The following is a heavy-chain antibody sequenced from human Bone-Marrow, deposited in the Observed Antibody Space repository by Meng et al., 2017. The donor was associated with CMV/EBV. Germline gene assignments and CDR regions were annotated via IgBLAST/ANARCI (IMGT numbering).Heavy chain of an antibody. CDR1: GYTFTGYY. D-gene: IGHD2-2*01. CDR3: ARGLHLTGCSRTSCYLDYYYYGMDV. J-gene: IGHJ6*02. CDR2: INPNSGGT. V-gene: IGHV1-2*02. Sequence: ASVKVFCKASGYTFTGYYMHWGRQAPGQGLEWMGWINPNSGGTNYAQKFQGRVSMTRDTSISTAYMELSRLRSDDTAVYYCARGLHLTGCSRTSCYLDYYYYGMDVWGQGTTVTVSS.